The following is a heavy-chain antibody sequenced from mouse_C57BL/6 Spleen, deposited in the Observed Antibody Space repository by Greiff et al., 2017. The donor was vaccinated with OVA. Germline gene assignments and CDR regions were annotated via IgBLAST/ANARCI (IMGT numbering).Heavy chain of an antibody. Sequence: EVQGVESGGGLVKPGGSLKLSCAASGFTFSSYAMSWVRQTPEKRLEWVATISDGGSYTYYPDNVKGRFTISRDNAKNNLYLQMSHLKSEDTAMYYCARVTYGSSYSAMDYWGQGTSVTVSS. CDR2: ISDGGSYT. CDR3: ARVTYGSSYSAMDY. CDR1: GFTFSSYA. J-gene: IGHJ4*01. D-gene: IGHD1-1*01. V-gene: IGHV5-4*01.